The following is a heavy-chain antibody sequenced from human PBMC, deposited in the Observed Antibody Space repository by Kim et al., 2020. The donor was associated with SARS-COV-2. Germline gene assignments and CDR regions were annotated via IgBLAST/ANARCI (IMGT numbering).Heavy chain of an antibody. V-gene: IGHV5-51*01. D-gene: IGHD6-13*01. J-gene: IGHJ4*02. CDR3: ATSNGSSWAYFDY. Sequence: RYSPSFKDQVTISADKSINTAYLQWSTLKASDTAMYYCATSNGSSWAYFDYWGQGTLVTVSS.